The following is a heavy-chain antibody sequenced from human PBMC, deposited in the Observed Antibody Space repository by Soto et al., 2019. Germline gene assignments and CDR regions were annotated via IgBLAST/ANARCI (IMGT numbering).Heavy chain of an antibody. CDR2: ISAYNGNT. V-gene: IGHV1-18*01. J-gene: IGHJ3*02. CDR3: ARGDYDFWSGYPADAFDI. Sequence: GPVKVSCKASGYTFTSYGISWVRQAPGQGLEWMGWISAYNGNTNYAQKLQGRVTMTTDTSTSTAYMELRSLRSDDTAVYYCARGDYDFWSGYPADAFDIWGQGTMVTVSS. D-gene: IGHD3-3*01. CDR1: GYTFTSYG.